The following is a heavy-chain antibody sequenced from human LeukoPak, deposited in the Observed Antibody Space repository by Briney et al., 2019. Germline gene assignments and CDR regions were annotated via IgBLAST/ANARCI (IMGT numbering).Heavy chain of an antibody. CDR1: GYTFTGYY. J-gene: IGHJ4*02. CDR2: INPNSGGT. Sequence: ASVTVSCKASGYTFTGYYMHWVRQAPGQGLEWMGWINPNSGGTNYAQKFQGRVTMTRDTSISTAYMELSRLRSDDTAVYYCARGRSYYDSRELDYWGQGTLVTVSS. D-gene: IGHD3-22*01. CDR3: ARGRSYYDSRELDY. V-gene: IGHV1-2*02.